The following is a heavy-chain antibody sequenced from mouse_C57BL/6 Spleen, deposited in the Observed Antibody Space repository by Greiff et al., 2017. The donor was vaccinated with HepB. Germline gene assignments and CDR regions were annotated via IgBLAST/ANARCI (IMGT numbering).Heavy chain of an antibody. J-gene: IGHJ2*01. V-gene: IGHV5-17*01. D-gene: IGHD1-2*01. Sequence: EVMLVESGGGLVKPGGSLKLSCAASGFTFSDYGMHWVRQAPEKGLEWVAYISSGSITIYYADTVKGRFTISRDNAKNTLFLQMTSLRSEDTAMYYCARPDGYYFDYWGQGTTLTVSS. CDR2: ISSGSITI. CDR1: GFTFSDYG. CDR3: ARPDGYYFDY.